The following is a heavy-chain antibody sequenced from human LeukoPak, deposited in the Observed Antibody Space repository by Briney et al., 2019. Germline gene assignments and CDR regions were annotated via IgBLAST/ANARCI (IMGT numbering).Heavy chain of an antibody. D-gene: IGHD7-27*01. CDR3: ARSLGSHWYFDL. J-gene: IGHJ2*01. CDR1: GGSISRYY. V-gene: IGHV4-59*01. CDR2: IYYSGST. Sequence: SETLSLTCTVSGGSISRYYWSWIRQPPGKGLEWIGYIYYSGSTNYNPSLKSRVTISVDTSKNQFSLKLSSVTAADTAVYYCARSLGSHWYFDLWGRGTLVTVSS.